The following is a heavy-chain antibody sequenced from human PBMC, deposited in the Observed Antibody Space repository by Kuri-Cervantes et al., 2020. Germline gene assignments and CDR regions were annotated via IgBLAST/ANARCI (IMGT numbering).Heavy chain of an antibody. CDR1: GGSFSGYY. J-gene: IGHJ5*02. CDR3: ARDIGEVAARPLNWCDP. Sequence: SETLSLTCAVYGGSFSGYYWSWIRQPPGKGLEWIAYIHYSGSTDYNASLKSRATISVDTSKNQFSLKLSSVTAADTAVYYCARDIGEVAARPLNWCDPWGQGTLVTVSS. V-gene: IGHV4-34*11. D-gene: IGHD6-6*01. CDR2: IHYSGST.